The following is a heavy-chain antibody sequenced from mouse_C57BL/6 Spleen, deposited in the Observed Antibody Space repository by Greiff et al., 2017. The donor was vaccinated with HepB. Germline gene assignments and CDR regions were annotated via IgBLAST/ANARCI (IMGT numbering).Heavy chain of an antibody. CDR3: AREGAQALDD. V-gene: IGHV5-4*01. CDR2: ISDGGSYT. CDR1: GFTFSSYA. J-gene: IGHJ2*01. D-gene: IGHD3-2*02. Sequence: EVQLVESGGGLVKPGGSLKLSCAASGFTFSSYAMSWVRQTPEKRLEWVATISDGGSYTYYPDNVKGRFTISRDNAKNNLYLQMSHLKSEDTAMYYCAREGAQALDDWGQGTTLTVSS.